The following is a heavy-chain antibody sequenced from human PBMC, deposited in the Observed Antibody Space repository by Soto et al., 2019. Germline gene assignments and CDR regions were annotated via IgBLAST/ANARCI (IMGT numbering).Heavy chain of an antibody. CDR2: IYYSGST. CDR3: ARQNYDILPGNDY. V-gene: IGHV4-59*01. CDR1: FGSISSYY. Sequence: SETLSLTGTVSFGSISSYYWSWMRQPPGKGLWCIGYIYYSGSTNYNPSLKSRVTISVDTSKNRFSLKLSSVTAAATAVYYCARQNYDILPGNDYWGQGTLVTVYS. J-gene: IGHJ4*02. D-gene: IGHD3-9*01.